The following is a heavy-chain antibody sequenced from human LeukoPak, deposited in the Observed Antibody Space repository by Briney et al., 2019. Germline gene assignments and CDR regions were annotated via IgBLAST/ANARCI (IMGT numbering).Heavy chain of an antibody. CDR1: GGSISSYY. CDR3: ARCGYSDAFDI. CDR2: IYYSGST. D-gene: IGHD5-12*01. Sequence: PSETLSLTCTVSGGSISSYYWSWIRQPPGKGLEWIGYIYYSGSTNYNPSLKSRVTISVDTSKNQFSLKLSSVTAADTAVYYCARCGYSDAFDIWGQGTMVTVSS. J-gene: IGHJ3*02. V-gene: IGHV4-59*12.